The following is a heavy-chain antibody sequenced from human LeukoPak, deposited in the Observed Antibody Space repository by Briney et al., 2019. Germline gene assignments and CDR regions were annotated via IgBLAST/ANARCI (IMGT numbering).Heavy chain of an antibody. J-gene: IGHJ6*03. CDR2: INPNSGGT. D-gene: IGHD6-13*01. V-gene: IGHV1-2*02. CDR1: EYTFTCYY. CDR3: ARDAIAAAGTQLPYYYYYMDV. Sequence: ASVKVSCKASEYTFTCYYMHWVRQAPGQGLEWMGWINPNSGGTNYAQKFQGRVTMTRDTSISTAYMELSRLRSDDTAVYYCARDAIAAAGTQLPYYYYYMDVWGKGTTVTISS.